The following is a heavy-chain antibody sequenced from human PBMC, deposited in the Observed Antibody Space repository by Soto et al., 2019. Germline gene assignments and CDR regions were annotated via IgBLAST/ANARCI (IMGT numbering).Heavy chain of an antibody. J-gene: IGHJ5*02. CDR2: IYYSGST. D-gene: IGHD1-26*01. V-gene: IGHV4-39*01. CDR1: GGSISSSSYY. CDR3: ARLASGSNWFDP. Sequence: LSLTCTVSGGSISSSSYYWGWIRQPPGKGLEWIGSIYYSGSTYYNPSLKSRVTISVDTSKNQFSLKLSSVTAADTAVYYCARLASGSNWFDPWGQGTLVTVS.